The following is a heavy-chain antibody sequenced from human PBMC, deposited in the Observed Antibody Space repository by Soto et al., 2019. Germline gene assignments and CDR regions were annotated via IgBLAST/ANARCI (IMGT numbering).Heavy chain of an antibody. D-gene: IGHD6-13*01. CDR3: AREQEIAGLYYLDF. CDR2: ITHSSSHI. CDR1: GLDFSIYS. J-gene: IGHJ4*02. Sequence: GGSLRLSCAASGLDFSIYSMNWVRQAPGKGLEWVSSITHSSSHIYYADSVKGRFTISRDNAKNLLYLQMNSLRVEDTAVYYCAREQEIAGLYYLDFWGQGTLVTVSS. V-gene: IGHV3-21*06.